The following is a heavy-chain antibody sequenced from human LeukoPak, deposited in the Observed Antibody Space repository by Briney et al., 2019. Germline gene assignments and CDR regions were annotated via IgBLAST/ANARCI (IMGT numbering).Heavy chain of an antibody. V-gene: IGHV1-69*05. CDR3: ARNVGTAMVTANWFDP. J-gene: IGHJ5*02. Sequence: ASVKVSCKASGGTFSSYAISWVRQAPGQGLEWMGGIIPIFGTANYAQKFQGRVTITTDESTSTAYMELSSLRSEDTAVYYCARNVGTAMVTANWFDPWGQGTLVTVSS. D-gene: IGHD5-18*01. CDR2: IIPIFGTA. CDR1: GGTFSSYA.